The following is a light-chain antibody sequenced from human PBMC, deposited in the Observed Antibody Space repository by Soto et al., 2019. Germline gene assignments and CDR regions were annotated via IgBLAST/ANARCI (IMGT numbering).Light chain of an antibody. CDR2: EVT. CDR3: SSYGGSRAV. CDR1: SSDVGSHNL. Sequence: QSVLTQPASVSGSPGQSITISCTGTSSDVGSHNLVSWYQQHPGQAPKLMIYEVTKRPLGVSTRFSASKSGNTASLTISGLQAEDEADYYCSSYGGSRAVFGGGTQLTVL. V-gene: IGLV2-23*02. J-gene: IGLJ7*01.